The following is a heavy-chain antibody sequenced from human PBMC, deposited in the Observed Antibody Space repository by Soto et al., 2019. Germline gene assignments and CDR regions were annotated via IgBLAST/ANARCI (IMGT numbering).Heavy chain of an antibody. Sequence: SETLSLTCTVSGGSISSYYWSWIRQPPGKGLEWIGYIYYSGSTNYNPSPKSRVTISVDTSKNQFSLKLSSVTAADTAVYYCARGPNHYDFWSGNWFDPWGQGTLVTVSS. D-gene: IGHD3-3*01. CDR3: ARGPNHYDFWSGNWFDP. CDR2: IYYSGST. J-gene: IGHJ5*02. V-gene: IGHV4-59*01. CDR1: GGSISSYY.